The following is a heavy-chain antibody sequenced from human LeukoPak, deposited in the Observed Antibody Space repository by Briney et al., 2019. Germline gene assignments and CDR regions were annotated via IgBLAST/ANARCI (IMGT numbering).Heavy chain of an antibody. D-gene: IGHD6-19*01. J-gene: IGHJ4*02. Sequence: GGSLRLSCAASGFTFSSYWMAWVRQAPGKGLEWVASINQDGSAKYYVDSVKGRFTISRDNAQNSLSLQMNSLRAEDTAVYYCVTEVIIAVTGNDYRGQGSLVTVSS. CDR3: VTEVIIAVTGNDY. V-gene: IGHV3-7*01. CDR1: GFTFSSYW. CDR2: INQDGSAK.